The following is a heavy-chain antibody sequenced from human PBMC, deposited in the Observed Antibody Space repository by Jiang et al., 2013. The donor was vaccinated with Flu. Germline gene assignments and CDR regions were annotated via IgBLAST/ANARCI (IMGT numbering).Heavy chain of an antibody. Sequence: VQLLESGGGVVQPGGSLRLSCAASGFSFSYYAMYWVRQAPGKGLEWLASVRFDGSETHSADSVKGRFTISRDNSKNTLYLQMNGLRADDTAVYYCASLRGSSFDTYVMDNWGQGTLVTVSP. J-gene: IGHJ4*02. V-gene: IGHV3-30*02. CDR2: VRFDGSET. CDR1: GFSFSYYA. CDR3: ASLRGSSFDTYVMDN. D-gene: IGHD3-16*01.